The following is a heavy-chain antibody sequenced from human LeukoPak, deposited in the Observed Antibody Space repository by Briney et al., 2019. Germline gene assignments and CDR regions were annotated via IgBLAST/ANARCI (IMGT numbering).Heavy chain of an antibody. J-gene: IGHJ4*02. V-gene: IGHV4-4*02. CDR3: ARKYSSGWYRGNYFDY. D-gene: IGHD6-19*01. CDR1: GFTFSSYW. CDR2: IYHSGST. Sequence: PGGSLRLSCAASGFTFSSYWMSWVRQPPGKGLEWIGEIYHSGSTNYNPSLKSRVTISVDKSKNQFSLKLSSVTAADTAVYYCARKYSSGWYRGNYFDYWGQGTLVTVSS.